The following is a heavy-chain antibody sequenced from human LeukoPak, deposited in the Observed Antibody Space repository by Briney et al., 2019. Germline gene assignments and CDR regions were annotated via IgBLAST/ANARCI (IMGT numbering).Heavy chain of an antibody. D-gene: IGHD3-22*01. V-gene: IGHV3-21*04. CDR3: AKSPYYYDSSGSYY. CDR2: ISSSSSYI. Sequence: GGSLRLSCAASGFTFSSYSMNWVRQAPGKGLEWVSSISSSSSYIYYADSVKGRFTISRDNAKNSLYLQMNSLGAEDTAVYYCAKSPYYYDSSGSYYWGQGTLVTVSS. CDR1: GFTFSSYS. J-gene: IGHJ4*02.